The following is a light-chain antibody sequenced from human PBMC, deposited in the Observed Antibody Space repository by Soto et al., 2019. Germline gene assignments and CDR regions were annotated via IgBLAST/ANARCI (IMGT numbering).Light chain of an antibody. J-gene: IGKJ2*01. CDR2: KAS. V-gene: IGKV1-5*03. CDR3: QQGHSTPYT. CDR1: QTISSW. Sequence: DIQLTQSPSTLSASVGDRVTITCRASQTISSWVAWYQQKPGRAPKLLIYKASSLETGVPSRFSGSGSGTEFTLTISGLQPDDFATYHCQQGHSTPYTFGQGTKVDIK.